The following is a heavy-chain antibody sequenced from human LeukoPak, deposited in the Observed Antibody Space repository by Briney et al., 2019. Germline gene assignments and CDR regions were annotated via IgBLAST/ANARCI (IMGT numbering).Heavy chain of an antibody. CDR1: GGSFSGYY. J-gene: IGHJ3*02. CDR2: INHSGST. CDR3: ARGAEGRDVVVPAAMHARSDAFDI. V-gene: IGHV4-34*01. Sequence: SETLSLTCAVYGGSFSGYYRSWLRQPPGKGLEWIGEINHSGSTNYNPSLKSRVTISVDTSKNQFSLKLSSVTAADTAVYYCARGAEGRDVVVPAAMHARSDAFDIWGQGTMVTVSS. D-gene: IGHD2-2*01.